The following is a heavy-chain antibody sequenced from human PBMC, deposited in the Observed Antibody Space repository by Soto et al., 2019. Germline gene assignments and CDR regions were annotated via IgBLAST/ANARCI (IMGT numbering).Heavy chain of an antibody. CDR2: IYYSGYT. J-gene: IGHJ5*02. CDR3: ARAGGVIPLDSWFDP. Sequence: SETLSLTCSVSGDSLSSGDYYWSWIRQPPGKGLEWIGYIYYSGYTHYNPSLKSRVTISVDTSGNQFSLNLNSVTAADTAVYYCARAGGVIPLDSWFDPWGQGTLVTVS. V-gene: IGHV4-30-4*01. CDR1: GDSLSSGDYY. D-gene: IGHD3-10*01.